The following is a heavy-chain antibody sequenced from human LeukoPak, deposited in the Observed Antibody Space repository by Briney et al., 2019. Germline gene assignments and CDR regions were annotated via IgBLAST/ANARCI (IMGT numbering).Heavy chain of an antibody. CDR1: GFTFSSYV. CDR2: ISGSGGST. CDR3: AKTLGRDWYFDL. Sequence: PGGSLRLFCAASGFTFSSYVMSWVRQAPGKGLEWVSTISGSGGSTYYAGSGKGRFTTSRDNSKNTLYLQMNSLRAEDTAVYYCAKTLGRDWYFDLWGRGTLVTVSS. J-gene: IGHJ2*01. V-gene: IGHV3-23*01.